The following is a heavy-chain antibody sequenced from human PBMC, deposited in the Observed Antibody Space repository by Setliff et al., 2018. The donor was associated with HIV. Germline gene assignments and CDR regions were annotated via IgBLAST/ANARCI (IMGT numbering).Heavy chain of an antibody. CDR1: GYIFSTYG. V-gene: IGHV1-18*01. D-gene: IGHD4-17*01. CDR2: ISASNGNT. Sequence: EASVKVSCKASGYIFSTYGISWVRQAPGQGLEWMGWISASNGNTHYAQKVQGRVTLTTDTSTNTAYMELRSLRSDDAAVYYCAKTTPQPHYYYYVDVWGKGTTVTVSS. J-gene: IGHJ6*03. CDR3: AKTTPQPHYYYYVDV.